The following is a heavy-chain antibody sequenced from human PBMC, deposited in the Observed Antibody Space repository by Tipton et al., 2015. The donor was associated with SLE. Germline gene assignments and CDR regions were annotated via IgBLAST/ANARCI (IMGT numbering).Heavy chain of an antibody. J-gene: IGHJ3*01. V-gene: IGHV4-59*12. CDR2: IYYTGTT. CDR1: GGSLSSYY. CDR3: ARTLDTLDF. Sequence: TLSLTCTVSGGSLSSYYWSWIRQPPGKGLEWIGNIYYTGTTYLNPSLKSRVTISVDRSKNQFSLRLSSVNAADTAVYYCARTLDTLDFWGQGTMVTVSS.